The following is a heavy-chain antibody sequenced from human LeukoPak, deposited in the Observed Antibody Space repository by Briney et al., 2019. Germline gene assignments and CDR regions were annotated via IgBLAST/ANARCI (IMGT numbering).Heavy chain of an antibody. CDR3: ARECSSSEPYYFDY. J-gene: IGHJ4*02. CDR1: GYTFTVYY. D-gene: IGHD6-13*01. Sequence: GASVTVSCKASGYTFTVYYMHWVRQAPGQGLEWMGWINPNSGGTNYAQKFQGRVTMTRDTSISTAYMELSRLRSDDTAVYYCARECSSSEPYYFDYWGQGTLVTVS. CDR2: INPNSGGT. V-gene: IGHV1-2*02.